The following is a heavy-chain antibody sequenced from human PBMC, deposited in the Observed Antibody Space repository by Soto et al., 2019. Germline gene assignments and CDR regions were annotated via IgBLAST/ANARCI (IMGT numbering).Heavy chain of an antibody. D-gene: IGHD2-2*01. CDR3: ARDVVVPAAIVEGYGMDV. V-gene: IGHV3-53*01. CDR2: IYSGGST. Sequence: GASVKVSCKASGYTFTNYGISWVRQAPGKGLEWVSVIYSGGSTYYADSVKGRFTISRDNSKNTLYLQMNSLRAEDTAVYYCARDVVVPAAIVEGYGMDVWGQGTTVTVSS. J-gene: IGHJ6*02. CDR1: GYTFTNYG.